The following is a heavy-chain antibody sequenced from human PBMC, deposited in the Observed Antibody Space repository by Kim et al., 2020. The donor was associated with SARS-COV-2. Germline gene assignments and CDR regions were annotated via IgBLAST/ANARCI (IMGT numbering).Heavy chain of an antibody. CDR2: VTTGGNT. Sequence: GGSLRLSCAASGLTFSSSVMAWVRLAPGKGLEWISSVTTGGNTFYAASVMGRFTISRDNSKNTLYLQMNSLRAEDTALYYCAKEVRMATIITIHYWGQGTLVIVSS. D-gene: IGHD3-3*01. V-gene: IGHV3-23*01. CDR3: AKEVRMATIITIHY. CDR1: GLTFSSSV. J-gene: IGHJ4*02.